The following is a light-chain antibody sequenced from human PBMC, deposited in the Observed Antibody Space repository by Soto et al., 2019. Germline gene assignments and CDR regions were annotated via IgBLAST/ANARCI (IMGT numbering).Light chain of an antibody. V-gene: IGKV3-15*01. CDR2: DAS. Sequence: EIVMTQSPATLSVSPGERASLSCRASQSVGSKLAWYQHKPGQAPRLLIYDASTRATGFPARFSGSGSGTEFTLTISSMQPEDFAVYYCQQYKNWPPFTFGPGTKVDSK. CDR3: QQYKNWPPFT. CDR1: QSVGSK. J-gene: IGKJ3*01.